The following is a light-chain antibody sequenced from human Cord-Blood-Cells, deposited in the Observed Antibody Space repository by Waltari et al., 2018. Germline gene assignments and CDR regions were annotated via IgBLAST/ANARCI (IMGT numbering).Light chain of an antibody. V-gene: IGLV2-14*01. CDR3: SSYTSSSTLVV. CDR1: SRDVGGNNY. Sequence: QSALTQPASVSGSPGQPITIPCTGTSRDVGGNNYVSWYQQHPGKAPKLMIYEVGNRPSGVSNRFSGSKSGNTASLTISGLQAEDEADYYCSSYTSSSTLVVFGGGTKLTVL. J-gene: IGLJ2*01. CDR2: EVG.